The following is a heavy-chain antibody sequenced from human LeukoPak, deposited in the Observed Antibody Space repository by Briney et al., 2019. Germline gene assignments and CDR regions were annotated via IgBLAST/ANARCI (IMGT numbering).Heavy chain of an antibody. CDR1: GFTFSSYS. V-gene: IGHV3-48*02. CDR2: ISHSSDAI. J-gene: IGHJ4*02. CDR3: AGASPSGYDY. Sequence: GGSLRLSCAASGFTFSSYSMNWVRQAPGKGLEWVSYISHSSDAIYYPDSVKGRFTISRDNAKNSLYLQMNSLRDEDTAVYYCAGASPSGYDYWGQGTLVTVSS. D-gene: IGHD3-22*01.